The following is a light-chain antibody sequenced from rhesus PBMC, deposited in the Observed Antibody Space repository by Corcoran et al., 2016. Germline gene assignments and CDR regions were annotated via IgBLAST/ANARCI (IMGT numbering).Light chain of an antibody. CDR2: KAS. Sequence: DIQMTQSPSSLSASVGDKVTITCRASQGISSWLAWYQQKAGKAPKLLIYKASSLQSGVPSRFSGSGSGTDFTLTISSLQPEDFATYYCQQYSSSPYSFGQGTKVEIK. V-gene: IGKV1-22*01. J-gene: IGKJ2*01. CDR1: QGISSW. CDR3: QQYSSSPYS.